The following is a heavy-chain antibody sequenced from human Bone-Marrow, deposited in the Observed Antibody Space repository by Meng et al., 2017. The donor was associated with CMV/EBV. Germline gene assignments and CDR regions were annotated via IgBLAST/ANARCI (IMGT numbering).Heavy chain of an antibody. CDR3: AKEAGGYYYGMDV. CDR2: ISWNSGSI. D-gene: IGHD3-16*01. J-gene: IGHJ6*02. Sequence: LRLSCAASGFTFDDYAMHWVRQAPGKGLEWVSGISWNSGSIGYADSVKGRFTISRDNAKNSLYLQMNSLRAEDTALYYCAKEAGGYYYGMDVWGQGTTVTVSS. V-gene: IGHV3-9*01. CDR1: GFTFDDYA.